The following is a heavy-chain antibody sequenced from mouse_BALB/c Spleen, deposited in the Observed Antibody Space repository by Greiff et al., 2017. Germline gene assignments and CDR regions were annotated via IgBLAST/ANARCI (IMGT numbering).Heavy chain of an antibody. Sequence: DVKLQESGPGLVKPSQSLSLTCTVTGYSITSDYAWNWIRQFPGNKLEWMGYISYSGSTSYNPSLKSRISITRDTSKNQFFLQLNSVTTEDTATYYCARSTGRGDFDYWGQGTTLTVSS. V-gene: IGHV3-2*02. CDR1: GYSITSDYA. CDR3: ARSTGRGDFDY. CDR2: ISYSGST. J-gene: IGHJ2*01. D-gene: IGHD4-1*02.